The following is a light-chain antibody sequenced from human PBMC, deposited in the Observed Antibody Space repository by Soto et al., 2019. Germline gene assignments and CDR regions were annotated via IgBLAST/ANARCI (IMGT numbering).Light chain of an antibody. CDR3: QQSYSTPPNT. CDR2: AAS. Sequence: DIQMTQSPSSLSASVGDRVTITCRASQSISNFLNWYQQKPGKAPKLLIYAASSLQSGVPSRFSGSGSETDFTLTIRSLQPEDFATYYCQQSYSTPPNTFGQGTKLEIK. V-gene: IGKV1-39*01. J-gene: IGKJ2*01. CDR1: QSISNF.